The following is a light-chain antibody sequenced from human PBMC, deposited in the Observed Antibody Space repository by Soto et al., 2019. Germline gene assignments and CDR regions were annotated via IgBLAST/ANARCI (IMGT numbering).Light chain of an antibody. V-gene: IGLV4-60*02. CDR3: ETWDSNTRV. Sequence: QSVLTQSSSASASLGSSVTLTCTLSSGHSSYIIAWHQQQPGKAPRYLMKLEGSGSYNKGSGVPDRFLGSSSGADRYLTISNLQFEDEADYYCETWDSNTRVFGGGTKVTVL. J-gene: IGLJ3*02. CDR1: SGHSSYI. CDR2: LEGSGSY.